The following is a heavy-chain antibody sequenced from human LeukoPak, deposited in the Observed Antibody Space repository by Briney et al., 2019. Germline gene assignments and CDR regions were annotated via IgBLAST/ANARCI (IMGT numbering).Heavy chain of an antibody. CDR3: ARDSQRDYGGSGYYYYYGMDV. CDR2: ISSSGSTI. Sequence: PGGSLRLSCAASGFTFSSYEMNWVRQAPGKGLEWVSYISSSGSTIYYADSVKGRFTISRDNAKNSLYLQMNSLRAGDRAVYYGARDSQRDYGGSGYYYYYGMDVWGQGTTVTVSS. V-gene: IGHV3-48*03. D-gene: IGHD4-23*01. CDR1: GFTFSSYE. J-gene: IGHJ6*02.